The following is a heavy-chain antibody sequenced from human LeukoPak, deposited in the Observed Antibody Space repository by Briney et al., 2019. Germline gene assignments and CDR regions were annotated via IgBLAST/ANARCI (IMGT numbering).Heavy chain of an antibody. J-gene: IGHJ4*02. CDR1: GGSFSGYY. CDR3: ARERNYYGSGRLDY. Sequence: SETLSLTCAVYGGSFSGYYWSWIRQPPGKGLEWIGEINHSGSTNYNPSLKSRVTISVDTSKNQFSLKLSPVTAADTAVYYCARERNYYGSGRLDYWGQGTLVTVSS. CDR2: INHSGST. D-gene: IGHD3-10*01. V-gene: IGHV4-34*01.